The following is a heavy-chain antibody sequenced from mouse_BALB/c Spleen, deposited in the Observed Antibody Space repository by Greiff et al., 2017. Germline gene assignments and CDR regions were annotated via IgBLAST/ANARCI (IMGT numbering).Heavy chain of an antibody. V-gene: IGHV5-17*02. CDR1: GFTFSSFG. D-gene: IGHD1-2*01. Sequence: EVKVEESGGGLVQPGGSRKLSCAASGFTFSSFGMHWVRQAPEKGLEWVAYISSGSSTIYYADTVKGRFTISRDNPKNTLFLQMTSLRSEDTAMYYCARSSITTATSSAMDYWGQGTSVTVSS. CDR2: ISSGSSTI. J-gene: IGHJ4*01. CDR3: ARSSITTATSSAMDY.